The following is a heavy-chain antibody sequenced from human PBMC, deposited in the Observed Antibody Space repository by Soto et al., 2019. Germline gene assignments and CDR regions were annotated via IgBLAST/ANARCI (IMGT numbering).Heavy chain of an antibody. D-gene: IGHD4-17*01. Sequence: EVQLVESGGGLVKPGGSLSLSFAASGFTFSSYSMNWVRQAPGKGLEWVSSISSSSSYIYYADSVKGRFTISRDNAKNSLYLQMNSLRAEDTAVYYCARDNARGDYSIDYWGQGTLVTVSS. CDR2: ISSSSSYI. CDR3: ARDNARGDYSIDY. J-gene: IGHJ4*02. CDR1: GFTFSSYS. V-gene: IGHV3-21*01.